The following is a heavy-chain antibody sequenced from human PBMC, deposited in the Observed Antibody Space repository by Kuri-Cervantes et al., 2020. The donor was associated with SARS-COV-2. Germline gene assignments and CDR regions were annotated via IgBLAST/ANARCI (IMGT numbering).Heavy chain of an antibody. J-gene: IGHJ4*02. CDR2: ISYDGKNK. CDR3: AKDRAGVHDF. V-gene: IGHV3-30*18. D-gene: IGHD2-21*01. Sequence: SLKITCVASGFNFSTTDMHWVRQAPGKGLEWVTFISYDGKNKKCMASGKGRFTMSRDNSQNTLHLQMKSLSDEDTAIYYCAKDRAGVHDFWGQGTLVTVSS. CDR1: GFNFSTTD.